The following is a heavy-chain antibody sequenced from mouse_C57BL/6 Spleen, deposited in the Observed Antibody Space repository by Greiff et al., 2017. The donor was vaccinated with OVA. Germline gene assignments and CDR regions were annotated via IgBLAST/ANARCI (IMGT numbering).Heavy chain of an antibody. CDR3: ARKGSSYGYFDV. D-gene: IGHD1-1*01. CDR1: GFSLTSYG. Sequence: QVQLKESGPGLVQPSQCLSITCTVSGFSLTSYGVHWVRQSPGKGLEWLGVIWSGGSTAYNAAFISRLSISKDNSKSQVFLKMNSLQADDTAIYDCARKGSSYGYFDVWGTGTTVTVSS. J-gene: IGHJ1*03. V-gene: IGHV2-2*01. CDR2: IWSGGST.